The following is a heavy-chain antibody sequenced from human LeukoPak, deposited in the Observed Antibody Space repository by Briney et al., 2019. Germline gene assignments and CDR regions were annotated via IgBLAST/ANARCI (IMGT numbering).Heavy chain of an antibody. V-gene: IGHV3-11*04. J-gene: IGHJ5*02. CDR3: ARGADGVSSNSRGWFDP. Sequence: GGSLRLSCAASGFTFSDSYMTWIRQAPGKGLEWVSYISNSGSSIYYADSVKGRFTTSRDNAKSSLYLQMNSLRAEDTAVYSCARGADGVSSNSRGWFDPWGQGTLVTVSS. CDR2: ISNSGSSI. D-gene: IGHD2-15*01. CDR1: GFTFSDSY.